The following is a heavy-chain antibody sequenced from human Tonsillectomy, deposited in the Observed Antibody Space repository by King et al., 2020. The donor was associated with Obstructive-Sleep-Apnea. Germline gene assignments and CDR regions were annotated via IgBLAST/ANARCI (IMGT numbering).Heavy chain of an antibody. CDR2: IYYSGST. V-gene: IGHV4-31*03. CDR3: ARGAGGVIVSYYFDY. D-gene: IGHD2-8*02. Sequence: QLQESGPGLVKPSQTLSLTCTVSGGSISSGGYSRSWIRQHPGKGREWMGYIYYSGSTYYNPSLKRRVTISVDTSKNQFSLKLSPVTAAATAVYYCARGAGGVIVSYYFDYWGQGTLVTVSS. J-gene: IGHJ4*02. CDR1: GGSISSGGYS.